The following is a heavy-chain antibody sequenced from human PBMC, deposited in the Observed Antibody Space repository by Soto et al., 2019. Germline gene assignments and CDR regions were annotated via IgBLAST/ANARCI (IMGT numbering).Heavy chain of an antibody. CDR3: ARRRDDSANEAFDV. CDR1: GGTFSTYT. D-gene: IGHD3-22*01. Sequence: VHLVQSGAEVRKPGSSVKVSCKTSGGTFSTYTIYWVRQAPGQGLEWMGRIIPLFGTTRYAQHFQYRVTLTAEESTRTTYKELSRLRTKATVIYYRARRRDDSANEAFDVWGEETAVNVSA. V-gene: IGHV1-69*18. J-gene: IGHJ3*01. CDR2: IIPLFGTT.